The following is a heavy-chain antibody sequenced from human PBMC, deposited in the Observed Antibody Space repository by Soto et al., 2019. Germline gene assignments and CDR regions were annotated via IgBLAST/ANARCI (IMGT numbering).Heavy chain of an antibody. CDR2: IYYSGST. CDR1: GGSISSYY. V-gene: IGHV4-59*01. CDR3: ARAELGVFDY. Sequence: SETLSLTCTVSGGSISSYYWSWIRQPPGKGLEWIGYIYYSGSTNYNPSLKSRVTISVDTSKNQFSLKLSSVTAADTAVYYCARAELGVFDYWGQGTLVTVSS. J-gene: IGHJ4*02. D-gene: IGHD7-27*01.